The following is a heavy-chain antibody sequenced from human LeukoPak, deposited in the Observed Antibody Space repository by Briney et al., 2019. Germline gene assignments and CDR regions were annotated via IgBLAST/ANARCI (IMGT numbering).Heavy chain of an antibody. J-gene: IGHJ6*03. CDR1: GFPFSSYS. V-gene: IGHV3-21*01. CDR3: ARGTTALMDV. D-gene: IGHD2-21*02. CDR2: ISSGTSFI. Sequence: GGSLRLSCAASGFPFSSYSMNWVRQAPGKGLEWVSSISSGTSFIYYADSVKGRFTISRDNAKNSLYLQMNSLRAEDTAVYYCARGTTALMDVWGKGTTVTVSS.